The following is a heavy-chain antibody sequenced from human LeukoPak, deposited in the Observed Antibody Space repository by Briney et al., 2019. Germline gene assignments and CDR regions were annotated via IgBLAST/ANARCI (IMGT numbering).Heavy chain of an antibody. Sequence: PSETLSLTCAVYGGSFSGYYWSWIRQPPGKGLEWIGEINHSGSTNYNPSLKSRVTISVDTSKNQFSLKLSSVTAADTAVYYCARIHCSGGSCYFGAFDIWGQGTMVTVSS. CDR1: GGSFSGYY. V-gene: IGHV4-34*01. J-gene: IGHJ3*02. CDR3: ARIHCSGGSCYFGAFDI. CDR2: INHSGST. D-gene: IGHD2-15*01.